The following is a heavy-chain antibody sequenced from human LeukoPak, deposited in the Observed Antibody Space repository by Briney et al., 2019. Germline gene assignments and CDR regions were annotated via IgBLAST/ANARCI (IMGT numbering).Heavy chain of an antibody. CDR2: IGQDGPEK. CDR3: ARLLVYASGAEAFDY. Sequence: GGSLRLSCAASGFTFSSYAMHWVRQAPGKGLEWVANIGQDGPEKYYVDSVKGRFTISRDNAKNSLYLQMNRLRAEDTALYYCARLLVYASGAEAFDYWGQGTLVTVSS. D-gene: IGHD3-10*01. V-gene: IGHV3-7*01. CDR1: GFTFSSYA. J-gene: IGHJ4*02.